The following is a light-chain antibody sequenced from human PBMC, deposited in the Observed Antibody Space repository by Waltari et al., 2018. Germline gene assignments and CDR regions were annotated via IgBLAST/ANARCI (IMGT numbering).Light chain of an antibody. CDR2: RDE. V-gene: IGLV1-47*01. Sequence: QSVLTQPPSASGTPGQRVTISCSGSNSNIGKNFVYWYQQLAGTAPKLLVYRDEQRPSGVPDRFSGSKSGTSASLAITGLRSDDEADYYCAAWDDSLSGQVLFGGGTKLTVL. CDR3: AAWDDSLSGQVL. CDR1: NSNIGKNF. J-gene: IGLJ3*02.